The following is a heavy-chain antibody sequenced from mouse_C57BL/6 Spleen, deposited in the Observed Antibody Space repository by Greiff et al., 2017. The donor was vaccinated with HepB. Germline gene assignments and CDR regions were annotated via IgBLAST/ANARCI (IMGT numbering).Heavy chain of an antibody. V-gene: IGHV5-16*01. D-gene: IGHD2-2*01. Sequence: EVKVVESEGGLVQPGSSMKLSCTASGFTFGDYYMAWVRQVPEKGLEWVANINYDGSSTYYLDSLKSRFIISRDNAKNILYLQMSSLKSEDTATYYCARDGGYGYDWYFDVWGTGTTVTVSS. CDR3: ARDGGYGYDWYFDV. J-gene: IGHJ1*03. CDR2: INYDGSST. CDR1: GFTFGDYY.